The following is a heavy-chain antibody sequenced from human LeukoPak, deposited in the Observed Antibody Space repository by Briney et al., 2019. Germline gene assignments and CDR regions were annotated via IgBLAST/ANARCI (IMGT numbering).Heavy chain of an antibody. CDR1: GFTFSSYG. Sequence: GRSLRLSCAASGFTFSSYGMHWVRQAPGKGLEWVAVILNDGSQEKYADSVKGRFTISRDNSKNTLFLQMNSLRAEDTAVYYCARDDTLGDNALDIWGQGTMVTVSS. V-gene: IGHV3-33*01. J-gene: IGHJ3*02. CDR3: ARDDTLGDNALDI. D-gene: IGHD3-16*01. CDR2: ILNDGSQE.